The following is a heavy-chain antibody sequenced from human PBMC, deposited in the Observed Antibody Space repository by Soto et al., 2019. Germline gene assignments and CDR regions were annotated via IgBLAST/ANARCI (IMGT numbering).Heavy chain of an antibody. CDR1: GVSIRDGDFY. V-gene: IGHV4-30-4*01. CDR3: ARGGYGSGSNFYGVDV. D-gene: IGHD3-10*01. Sequence: KPSETLSLTCTVSGVSIRDGDFYWSWIRQPPGKGLEWIGYIYYSGSTYYNPSLKSRVTVSGDTSKNQFSLKLSSLTAADTAVYYCARGGYGSGSNFYGVDVWGQGTTVTVSS. J-gene: IGHJ6*02. CDR2: IYYSGST.